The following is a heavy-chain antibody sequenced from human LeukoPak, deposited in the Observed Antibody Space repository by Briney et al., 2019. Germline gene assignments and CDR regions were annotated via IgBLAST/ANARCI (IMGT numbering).Heavy chain of an antibody. J-gene: IGHJ4*02. CDR2: IKQDGSEK. CDR3: ARGLSFYGSSGSFDY. CDR1: GFTFSSYW. Sequence: GGSLRLSCAASGFTFSSYWMSWVRQAPGKGLEWVANIKQDGSEKYYVDSVKGRFTISRDNAKNSLYLQMNSLRAEDTAVYYCARGLSFYGSSGSFDYWGQGTLVTVSS. V-gene: IGHV3-7*01. D-gene: IGHD3-22*01.